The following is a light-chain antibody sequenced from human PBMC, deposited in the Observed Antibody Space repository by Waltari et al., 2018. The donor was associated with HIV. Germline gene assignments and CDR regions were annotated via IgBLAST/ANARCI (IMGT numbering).Light chain of an antibody. J-gene: IGKJ2*01. CDR2: WAS. V-gene: IGKV4-1*01. Sequence: DIVMTQSPDSLVVSLGERATIHCKSSQSVLYTSNNKNYLAWFQHKPGQPPKLLSYWASTRESGVPDRFTGGGSGTDFTRTISSLQAEDVAVYYCQQDYSISSVTFGQGTKLEIK. CDR3: QQDYSISSVT. CDR1: QSVLYTSNNKNY.